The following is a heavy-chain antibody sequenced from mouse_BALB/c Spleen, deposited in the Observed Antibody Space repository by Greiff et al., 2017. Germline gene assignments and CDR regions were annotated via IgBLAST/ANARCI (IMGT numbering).Heavy chain of an antibody. V-gene: IGHV2-6-7*01. J-gene: IGHJ4*01. CDR2: IWGDGST. Sequence: VQLVESGPGLVAPSQSLSITCTVSGFSLTGYGVNWVRQPPGKGLEWLGMIWGDGSTDYNSALKSRLSISKDNSKSQVFLKMNSLQTDDTARYYCARGEYYGSSYEGAMDYWGQGTSVTVSS. CDR3: ARGEYYGSSYEGAMDY. CDR1: GFSLTGYG. D-gene: IGHD1-1*01.